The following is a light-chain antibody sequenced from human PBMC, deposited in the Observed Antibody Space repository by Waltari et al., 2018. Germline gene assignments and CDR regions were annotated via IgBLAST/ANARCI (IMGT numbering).Light chain of an antibody. J-gene: IGKJ5*01. CDR1: QSVSSY. CDR2: DAS. V-gene: IGKV3-11*01. Sequence: ELVLTQSPATLSLSPGERATLSCRASQSVSSYLAWYQQKPGQAPRLLIYDASNRATGIPARFSGSGSGTDFTLTISSLEPEDFAVYYCQQRSNWPPLTFGQGTRLEIK. CDR3: QQRSNWPPLT.